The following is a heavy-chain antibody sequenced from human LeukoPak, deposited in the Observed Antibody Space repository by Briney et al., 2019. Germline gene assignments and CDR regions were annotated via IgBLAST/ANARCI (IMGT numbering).Heavy chain of an antibody. CDR1: GYTFTSYA. V-gene: IGHV1-3*01. D-gene: IGHD3-22*01. Sequence: ASVKVSRKASGYTFTSYAMHWVRQAPGQRLEWMGWINAGNGNTKYSQKFQGRVTITRDTSASTAYMELSSLRSEDTAVYYCARGTSVWYYYGSSGRFDYWGQGTLVTVSS. J-gene: IGHJ4*02. CDR3: ARGTSVWYYYGSSGRFDY. CDR2: INAGNGNT.